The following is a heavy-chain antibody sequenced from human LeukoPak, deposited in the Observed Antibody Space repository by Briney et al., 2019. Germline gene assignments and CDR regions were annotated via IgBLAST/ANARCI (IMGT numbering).Heavy chain of an antibody. CDR1: GGSFSGYY. V-gene: IGHV4-34*09. Sequence: SETLSLTCAVYGGSFSGYYWSGIRQPPGKGLEWIGYIYYSGSTYYNPSLKSRVTISVDTSKNQFSLKLSSVTAADTAVYYCARESVAGNGVDYWGQGTLVTVSS. CDR2: IYYSGST. D-gene: IGHD6-19*01. J-gene: IGHJ4*02. CDR3: ARESVAGNGVDY.